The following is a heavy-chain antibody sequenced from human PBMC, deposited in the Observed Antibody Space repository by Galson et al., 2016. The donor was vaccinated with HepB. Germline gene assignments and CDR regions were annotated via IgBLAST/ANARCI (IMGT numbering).Heavy chain of an antibody. V-gene: IGHV3-23*01. J-gene: IGHJ6*03. CDR2: ISGNGGST. Sequence: SLRLSCAASGFTLSRYAMSWVRQAPGKGLEWVSAISGNGGSTYYADSVKGRFTISRDNSKDTSYLQMSSLRAEDTAVYYCARDGYVWGSYRPSRYYHYYMDVWGKGTTVTVSS. CDR3: ARDGYVWGSYRPSRYYHYYMDV. D-gene: IGHD3-16*02. CDR1: GFTLSRYA.